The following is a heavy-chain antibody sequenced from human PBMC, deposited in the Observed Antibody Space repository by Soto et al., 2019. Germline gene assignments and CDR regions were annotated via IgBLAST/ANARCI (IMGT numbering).Heavy chain of an antibody. CDR2: INHSGST. J-gene: IGHJ1*01. Sequence: PSETLSLTCAVYGGSFSGYYWSWIRQPPGKGLEWIGEINHSGSTNYNPSLKSRVTISVDTSKNQFSLKLSSVTAADTAVYYCARGIMRGDGSSSGYFQHWGQGTLVTVS. CDR1: GGSFSGYY. V-gene: IGHV4-34*01. CDR3: ARGIMRGDGSSSGYFQH. D-gene: IGHD6-6*01.